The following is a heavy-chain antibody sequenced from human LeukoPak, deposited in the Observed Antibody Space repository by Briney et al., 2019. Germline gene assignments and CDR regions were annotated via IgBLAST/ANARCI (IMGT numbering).Heavy chain of an antibody. CDR3: AKDIGAYYHDSSGPDY. Sequence: GRSLRLSCAASGFTFDDYAMHWVRQAPGKGLEWVSGISWNSGSIGYADSVKGRFTISRDNAKNSLYLQMNSLRAEDTALYYCAKDIGAYYHDSSGPDYWGQGTLVTVSS. CDR2: ISWNSGSI. V-gene: IGHV3-9*01. CDR1: GFTFDDYA. D-gene: IGHD3-22*01. J-gene: IGHJ4*02.